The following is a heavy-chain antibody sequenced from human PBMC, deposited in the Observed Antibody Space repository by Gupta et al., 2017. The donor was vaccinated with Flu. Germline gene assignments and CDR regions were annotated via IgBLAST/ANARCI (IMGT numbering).Heavy chain of an antibody. J-gene: IGHJ3*02. V-gene: IGHV3-49*04. Sequence: EVQLVESGGGLVQPGRSLRLSCTASGFTFGDYAMSWVRQAPGKGLEWVGFIRSKAYGGTTEYAASVKGRFTISRDDSKSIAYLQMNSLKTEDTAVYYCTRTIVGATVVPYTDGCAFDIWGQGTMVTVSS. CDR1: GFTFGDYA. CDR3: TRTIVGATVVPYTDGCAFDI. D-gene: IGHD1-26*01. CDR2: IRSKAYGGTT.